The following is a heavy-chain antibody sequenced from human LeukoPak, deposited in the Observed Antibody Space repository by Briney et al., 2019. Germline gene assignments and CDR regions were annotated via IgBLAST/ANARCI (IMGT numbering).Heavy chain of an antibody. V-gene: IGHV3-30*02. J-gene: IGHJ6*03. CDR3: AKAGSSSGWSRYYYYYYMDV. CDR2: IRYDGSNK. CDR1: GFTFSSYS. Sequence: GGSLRLSCAPSGFTFSSYSMHWVRQAPGKGLEWVAFIRYDGSNKYYADSVKGRFTISRDNSKNTLYLQMNSLRAEDTAVYYCAKAGSSSGWSRYYYYYYMDVWGKGTTVTVSS. D-gene: IGHD6-19*01.